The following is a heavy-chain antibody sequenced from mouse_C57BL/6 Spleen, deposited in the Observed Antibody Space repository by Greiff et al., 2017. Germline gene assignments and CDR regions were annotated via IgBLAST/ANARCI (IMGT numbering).Heavy chain of an antibody. CDR1: GYTFTSYG. D-gene: IGHD1-1*01. CDR3: ARWEGSFYYFDD. J-gene: IGHJ2*01. CDR2: IYPRSGNT. Sequence: VQLQESGAELARPGASVKLSCKASGYTFTSYGISWVKQRTGQGLEWIGEIYPRSGNTYYNEKFKGKATLTADKSSSTAYMELRSLTSEDSAVYFCARWEGSFYYFDDWGQGTTLTVSS. V-gene: IGHV1-81*01.